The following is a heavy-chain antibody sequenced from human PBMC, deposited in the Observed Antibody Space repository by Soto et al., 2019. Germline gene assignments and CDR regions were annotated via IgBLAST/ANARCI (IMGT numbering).Heavy chain of an antibody. CDR3: ARTDCSSTSCYNYYYYGMDV. CDR2: INPGNGDT. D-gene: IGHD2-2*01. V-gene: IGHV1-3*01. J-gene: IGHJ6*02. CDR1: GYSFTKYG. Sequence: ASVKVSCKTSGYSFTKYGLHRVRQAPGQRLEWMGWINPGNGDTKYSQKFQGRVTITRDTSATTAYMELSSLRSEDSAVFYCARTDCSSTSCYNYYYYGMDVWGQGTTVTVSS.